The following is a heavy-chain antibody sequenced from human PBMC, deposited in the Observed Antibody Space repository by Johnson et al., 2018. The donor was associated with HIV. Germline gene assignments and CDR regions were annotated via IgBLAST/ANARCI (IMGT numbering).Heavy chain of an antibody. J-gene: IGHJ3*02. D-gene: IGHD1/OR15-1a*01. CDR1: GFSVTSKY. CDR2: INYNGGST. V-gene: IGHV3-20*04. CDR3: ARDLGNWDSPRSAFDI. Sequence: VQLVESGGGVVQPGRSLRLSCAASGFSVTSKYMSWVRQAPGKGLEWVSGINYNGGSTGYADSVKGRFTISRDNAKNSLYLQVNSLRAEDTAVYYCARDLGNWDSPRSAFDIWGQGTMVTVSS.